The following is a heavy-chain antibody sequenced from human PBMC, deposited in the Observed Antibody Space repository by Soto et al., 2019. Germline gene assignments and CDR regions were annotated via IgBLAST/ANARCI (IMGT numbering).Heavy chain of an antibody. CDR3: ASAGLPGVRFDY. Sequence: SETLSVTCTVSGGSISSYYWGGIRQPPGKGLEWIGYIYYSGSTNYNPSLKSRVTISVDTSKNQFSLKLSSVTAADTAVYYCASAGLPGVRFDYWGQGTLVTVSS. CDR1: GGSISSYY. CDR2: IYYSGST. D-gene: IGHD3-10*01. V-gene: IGHV4-59*01. J-gene: IGHJ4*02.